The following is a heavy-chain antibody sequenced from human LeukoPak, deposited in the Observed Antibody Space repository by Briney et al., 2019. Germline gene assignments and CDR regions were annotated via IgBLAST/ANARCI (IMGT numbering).Heavy chain of an antibody. Sequence: PSETLSLTCTVSGGSISSYYWSWIRQPPGKGLEWIGYIYYSGSTNYNPSLKSRVTISVDTPKNQFSLKLSSVTAADTAVYYCARISSRYAFDIWGQGTMVTVSS. CDR2: IYYSGST. J-gene: IGHJ3*02. V-gene: IGHV4-59*01. D-gene: IGHD6-6*01. CDR1: GGSISSYY. CDR3: ARISSRYAFDI.